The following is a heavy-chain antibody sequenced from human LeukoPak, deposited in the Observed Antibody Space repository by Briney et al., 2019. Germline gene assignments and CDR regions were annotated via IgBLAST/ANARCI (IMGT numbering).Heavy chain of an antibody. D-gene: IGHD5-24*01. J-gene: IGHJ4*02. V-gene: IGHV3-7*03. CDR3: AREMTIITYSFDS. CDR1: GFIFSSSW. CDR2: IKHDGSET. Sequence: PGGSLRLSCAASGFIFSSSWMSWVRQAPGKGLEWVANIKHDGSETYYVDSVKGRFTISRDNAKNSLYLQINSLRAEDTAVYYCAREMTIITYSFDSWGQGTLVTVSS.